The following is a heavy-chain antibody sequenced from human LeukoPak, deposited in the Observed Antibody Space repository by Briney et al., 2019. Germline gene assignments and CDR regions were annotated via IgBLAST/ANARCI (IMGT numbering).Heavy chain of an antibody. CDR2: ISGTSGNT. CDR3: TTASTYYYDSSGYFLYFDY. D-gene: IGHD3-22*01. CDR1: GFTFSIYA. V-gene: IGHV3-23*01. J-gene: IGHJ4*02. Sequence: GGSLRLSCAASGFTFSIYAMSWVRQAPGKGLEWVSSISGTSGNTYYADSVKGRFAISRDNSKDTLYLQMNSLKTEDTAVYYCTTASTYYYDSSGYFLYFDYWGQGTLVTVSS.